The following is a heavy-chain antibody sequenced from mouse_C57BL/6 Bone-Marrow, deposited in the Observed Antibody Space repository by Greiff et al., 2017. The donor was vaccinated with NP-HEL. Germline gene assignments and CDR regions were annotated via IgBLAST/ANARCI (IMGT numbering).Heavy chain of an antibody. CDR2: ISDGGSYT. J-gene: IGHJ4*01. CDR3: ARDSHY. Sequence: EVKLMESGGGLVKPGGSLKLSCAASGFTFSSYAMSWVRQTPEKRLEWVATISDGGSYTYYPDNVKGRFTISRDNAKNNLYLQMSHLKSEDTAMYYCARDSHYWGQGTSVTVSS. D-gene: IGHD6-1*01. CDR1: GFTFSSYA. V-gene: IGHV5-4*01.